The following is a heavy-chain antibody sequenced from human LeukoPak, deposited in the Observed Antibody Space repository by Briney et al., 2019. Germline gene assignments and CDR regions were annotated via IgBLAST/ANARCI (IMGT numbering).Heavy chain of an antibody. CDR3: ATRSGRDVE. CDR2: ISYDGSNK. Sequence: PGRSLRLSCAAFGFTFSSYGMHWVRQAPGKGLEWVAVISYDGSNKYYADSVKGRFTISRDNSKNTLYLQMNSLRAEDTAVYYCATRSGRDVEWGQGTLVTVSS. J-gene: IGHJ4*02. V-gene: IGHV3-30*03. D-gene: IGHD6-19*01. CDR1: GFTFSSYG.